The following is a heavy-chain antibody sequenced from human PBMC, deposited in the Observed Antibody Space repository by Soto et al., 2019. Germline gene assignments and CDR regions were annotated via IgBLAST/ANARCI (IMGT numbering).Heavy chain of an antibody. CDR2: ISYDGSNK. J-gene: IGHJ4*02. V-gene: IGHV3-30-3*01. Sequence: QVQLVESGGGVVQPGRSLILSCAASGFTFSTYAMHWVRQAPGKGLEWVAVISYDGSNKYYADSVKGRFTISRDNSKNTLSLQMNSLSAEDTAVYYCARETGYGSRWSHFDYWGQGTLVTVSS. D-gene: IGHD6-13*01. CDR3: ARETGYGSRWSHFDY. CDR1: GFTFSTYA.